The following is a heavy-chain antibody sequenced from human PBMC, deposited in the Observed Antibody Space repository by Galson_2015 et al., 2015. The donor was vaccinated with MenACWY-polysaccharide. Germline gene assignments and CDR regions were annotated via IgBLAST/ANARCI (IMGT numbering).Heavy chain of an antibody. D-gene: IGHD2-2*01. V-gene: IGHV3-33*01. Sequence: SLRLSCAASGSRFSNSGMHWVRQAPGKGLEWVAVIQYDGSNKVYADSVKGRFTISRDNSENTVSLEMNTLGVEDTAVYYCAREGSRIVFHAFDIWGQGTMVTVSS. J-gene: IGHJ3*02. CDR2: IQYDGSNK. CDR1: GSRFSNSG. CDR3: AREGSRIVFHAFDI.